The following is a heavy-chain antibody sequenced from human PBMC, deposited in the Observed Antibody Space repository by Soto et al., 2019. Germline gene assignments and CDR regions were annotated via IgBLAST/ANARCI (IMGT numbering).Heavy chain of an antibody. CDR2: ISGSSGNA. D-gene: IGHD3-16*01. CDR3: AREMAGLGGEYDY. J-gene: IGHJ4*02. CDR1: GYTFTKYG. Sequence: QVQLVQSGAEVKNPGASVKVSCKTSGYTFTKYGVGWVRQAPGQGLEWMGWISGSSGNANYAEKVQGRITLITNTYTRTAYIELQSLRSADTAVYYCAREMAGLGGEYDYWGQGTLVTVSS. V-gene: IGHV1-18*01.